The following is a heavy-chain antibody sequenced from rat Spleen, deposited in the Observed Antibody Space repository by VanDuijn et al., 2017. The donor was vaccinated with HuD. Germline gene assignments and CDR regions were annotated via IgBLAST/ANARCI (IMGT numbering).Heavy chain of an antibody. CDR1: GFTFSNSG. CDR3: ARQIRGTTFFDY. V-gene: IGHV5-29*01. Sequence: EVQLVESGGGLVQPGRSLKLSCAASGFTFSNSGMAWVRQAPTKGLEWVATIIYNGYSTYYRDSVKGRFTISRDNAKSTLRLQMDSLRSEDTATYYCARQIRGTTFFDYWGQGVMVTVSS. D-gene: IGHD4-3*01. J-gene: IGHJ2*01. CDR2: IIYNGYST.